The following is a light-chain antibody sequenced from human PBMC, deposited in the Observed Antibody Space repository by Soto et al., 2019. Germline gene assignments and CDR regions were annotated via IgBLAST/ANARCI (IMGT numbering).Light chain of an antibody. V-gene: IGKV3-20*01. CDR3: QQYHSPPWT. CDR2: GAI. J-gene: IGKJ1*01. CDR1: QNIRSNY. Sequence: DIVLRQSPGTLSLSPGQRATLSCRASQNIRSNYIAWFQQKPGQPPRLLIYGAINMATGIPARFSGSGSGTEFSLTISSLEPEDFVVYYCQQYHSPPWTFGQGTKVEIK.